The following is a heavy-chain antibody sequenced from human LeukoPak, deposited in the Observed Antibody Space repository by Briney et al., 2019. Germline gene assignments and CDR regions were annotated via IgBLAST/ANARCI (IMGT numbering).Heavy chain of an antibody. D-gene: IGHD3-10*01. J-gene: IGHJ6*04. CDR2: IYPGDSDS. Sequence: GESLKISCKGSGYSFTTYWIGWVRQMPGKGLEWMGIIYPGDSDSRYSPSFQGQVTISVDKSISTAYLQWSSLKASDTAMYYCARLITMVRGVIHYYYGMDVWGKGTTVTVSS. CDR3: ARLITMVRGVIHYYYGMDV. V-gene: IGHV5-51*01. CDR1: GYSFTTYW.